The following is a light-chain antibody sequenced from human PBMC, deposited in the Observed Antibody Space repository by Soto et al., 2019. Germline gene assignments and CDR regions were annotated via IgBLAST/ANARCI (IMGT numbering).Light chain of an antibody. CDR3: QQANSFPHT. V-gene: IGKV1-17*01. CDR1: QGIGND. Sequence: DIQMTQSPSSLSASVGDRVTITCRASQGIGNDLGWFQQKPGKAPKRLIYGASILQSGVPSRFSGSGSGTAFTLTISSLQPEDFATYYCQQANSFPHTFGPGTKVDIK. J-gene: IGKJ3*01. CDR2: GAS.